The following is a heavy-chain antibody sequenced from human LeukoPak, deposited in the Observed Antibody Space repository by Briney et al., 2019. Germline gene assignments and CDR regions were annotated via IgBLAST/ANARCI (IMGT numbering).Heavy chain of an antibody. CDR2: INHSGST. V-gene: IGHV4-34*01. CDR1: GGSFSGYY. D-gene: IGHD6-13*01. J-gene: IGHJ4*02. CDR3: ARATPGIAAAGLDY. Sequence: SETLSLTCAVYGGSFSGYYWSWIRQPPGKGLEWIGEINHSGSTKYNPSLKSRVTISVDTSKNQFSLKLSSVTAADTAVYYCARATPGIAAAGLDYWGQGTLVTVSS.